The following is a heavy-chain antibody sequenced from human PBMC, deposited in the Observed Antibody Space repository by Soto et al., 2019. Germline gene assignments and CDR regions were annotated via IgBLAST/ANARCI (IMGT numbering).Heavy chain of an antibody. Sequence: SVKVSCKASGGTFSSYAISWVRQAPGQGLEWMGGIIPIFGTANYAQKFQGRVTITADESTSTAYMELSSLRSEDTAVYYCAGDFWSGYRGYYYYGMDVWGQGTTVTVSS. CDR3: AGDFWSGYRGYYYYGMDV. D-gene: IGHD3-3*01. V-gene: IGHV1-69*13. CDR2: IIPIFGTA. J-gene: IGHJ6*02. CDR1: GGTFSSYA.